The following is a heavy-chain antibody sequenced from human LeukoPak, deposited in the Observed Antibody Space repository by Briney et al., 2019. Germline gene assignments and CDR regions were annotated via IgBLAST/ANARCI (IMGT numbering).Heavy chain of an antibody. J-gene: IGHJ3*02. V-gene: IGHV4-59*01. CDR1: GGSISSYY. CDR3: AREGYYDSSGSYNHDAFDI. CDR2: IYYSGNT. D-gene: IGHD3-22*01. Sequence: SETLSLTCTVSGGSISSYYWSWIRQPPGKGLEWIGYIYYSGNTNYNPSLKSRVTISVGRSKNQCSLRLSSVTAADTAVYYCAREGYYDSSGSYNHDAFDIWGQGTMVTVSS.